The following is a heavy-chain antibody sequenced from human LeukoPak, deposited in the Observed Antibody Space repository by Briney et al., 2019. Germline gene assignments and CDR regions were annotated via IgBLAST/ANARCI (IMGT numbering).Heavy chain of an antibody. J-gene: IGHJ4*02. CDR3: AREMGDFWSGYYADY. Sequence: GASVKVSCKASGYTFTGYYMHWVRQAPGQGLEWMGWINPNSGGTNYAQKFQGRVTMTRDTSISTAYMELSRLRSDDTAVYYCAREMGDFWSGYYADYWGQGTLATVSS. CDR1: GYTFTGYY. D-gene: IGHD3-3*01. V-gene: IGHV1-2*02. CDR2: INPNSGGT.